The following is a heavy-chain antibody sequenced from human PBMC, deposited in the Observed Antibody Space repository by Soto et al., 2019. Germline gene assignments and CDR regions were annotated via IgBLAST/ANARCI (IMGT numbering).Heavy chain of an antibody. D-gene: IGHD2-2*01. V-gene: IGHV1-69*02. Sequence: SVKVSCKASGGTFSSYTISWVRQAPGQGLEWMGRIIPILGIANYAQKFQGRVTITADKSTSTAYMELSSLRSEDTAVYYCASGDLHCSSTSCPLYYYYYYMEVWGKGTTVTVSS. CDR3: ASGDLHCSSTSCPLYYYYYYMEV. CDR1: GGTFSSYT. J-gene: IGHJ6*03. CDR2: IIPILGIA.